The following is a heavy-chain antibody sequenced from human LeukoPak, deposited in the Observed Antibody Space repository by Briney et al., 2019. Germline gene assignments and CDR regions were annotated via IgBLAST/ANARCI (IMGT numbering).Heavy chain of an antibody. V-gene: IGHV1-2*02. J-gene: IGHJ4*02. CDR3: ATDAGQQLVRYTLDY. CDR1: GYTFTGYY. Sequence: ALVKVSCKASGYTFTGYYMHWVRQAPGQGLEWMGWINPNSGGTNYAQKFQGRVTMTRDTSISTAYMELSRLRSDDTAVYYCATDAGQQLVRYTLDYWGQGTLVTVSS. D-gene: IGHD6-13*01. CDR2: INPNSGGT.